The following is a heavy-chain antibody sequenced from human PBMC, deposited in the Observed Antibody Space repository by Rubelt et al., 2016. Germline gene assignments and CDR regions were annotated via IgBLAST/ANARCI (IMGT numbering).Heavy chain of an antibody. D-gene: IGHD6-19*01. Sequence: GLTFSSSALHWVRQAPDKGLEWLAVISYDGSNKYYADSVKGRFTISRDNSKNTLYLQMNSLRAEDTAVYHCASRSSGANSAFDRWGQGTLVIVTS. CDR3: ASRSSGANSAFDR. J-gene: IGHJ5*02. CDR2: ISYDGSNK. V-gene: IGHV3-30*04. CDR1: GLTFSSSA.